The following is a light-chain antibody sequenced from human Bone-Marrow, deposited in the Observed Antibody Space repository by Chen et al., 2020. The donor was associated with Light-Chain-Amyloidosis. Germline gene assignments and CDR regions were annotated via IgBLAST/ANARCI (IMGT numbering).Light chain of an antibody. V-gene: IGLV3-21*02. J-gene: IGLJ3*02. CDR2: DDR. CDR1: NIGPTS. Sequence: SYVLTQPSSVSVAPGQTATTACGGNNIGPTSVHWYQQTPGQAPLLVVYDDRYRPSGIPERLSGSNSGNTATLTISRVEAGDEADYYCQVWDRSSDRPVFGGGTKLTVL. CDR3: QVWDRSSDRPV.